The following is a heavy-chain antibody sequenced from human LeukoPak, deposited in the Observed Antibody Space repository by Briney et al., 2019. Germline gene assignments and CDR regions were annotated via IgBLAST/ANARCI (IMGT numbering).Heavy chain of an antibody. V-gene: IGHV4-30-4*02. D-gene: IGHD3-10*01. CDR1: GGSISSGDYY. J-gene: IGHJ5*02. CDR3: ARTSLGGAWFDP. CDR2: IYYNGST. Sequence: SETLSLTCTVSGGSISSGDYYWSWIRQPPGKGLEWIGYIYYNGSTYYNPSLKSRVTISVDTSKNQFSLKLSSGAAADTAVYYCARTSLGGAWFDPWGQGTLVTVSS.